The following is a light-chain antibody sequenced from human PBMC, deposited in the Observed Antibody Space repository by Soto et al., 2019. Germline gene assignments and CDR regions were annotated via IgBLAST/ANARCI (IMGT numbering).Light chain of an antibody. Sequence: DIVMTQSPDSLAVSLGERATINCKSSQSVLYSSNNKNYLAWYQQKPGRPPKLLIYWASTRESGVPDRFSGNGSGTDFTLTISSLQAEDVAVYYCQQYYSTFGRTFGQGTKVDIK. CDR3: QQYYSTFGRT. CDR1: QSVLYSSNNKNY. J-gene: IGKJ1*01. V-gene: IGKV4-1*01. CDR2: WAS.